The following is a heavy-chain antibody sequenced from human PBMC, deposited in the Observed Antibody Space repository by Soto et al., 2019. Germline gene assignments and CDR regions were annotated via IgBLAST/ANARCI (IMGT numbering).Heavy chain of an antibody. Sequence: GGSLRLSCAASGFTFSSYGMHWVRQAPGKGLEWVAVIWYDGSNKYYADSVKGRFTISRDNSKNTLYLQMNSLRAEDTAVYYCAREDLPTATIFGVVTPRHFDYWGQGTLVTVSS. CDR1: GFTFSSYG. V-gene: IGHV3-33*01. D-gene: IGHD3-3*01. J-gene: IGHJ4*02. CDR2: IWYDGSNK. CDR3: AREDLPTATIFGVVTPRHFDY.